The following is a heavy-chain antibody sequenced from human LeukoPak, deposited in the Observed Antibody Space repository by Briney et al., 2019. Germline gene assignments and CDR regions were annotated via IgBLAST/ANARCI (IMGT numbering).Heavy chain of an antibody. D-gene: IGHD3-10*01. Sequence: GASVKVSRKASGYIFADYYIHWVRQAPGQGLEWMGWNKPNSGSTRSAQKFQGRVTMTRDTSISTAYMELSRLRYDDTAVYYCATNILVRDIINWFDPWGQGTLVTVSS. CDR1: GYIFADYY. J-gene: IGHJ5*02. V-gene: IGHV1-2*02. CDR2: NKPNSGST. CDR3: ATNILVRDIINWFDP.